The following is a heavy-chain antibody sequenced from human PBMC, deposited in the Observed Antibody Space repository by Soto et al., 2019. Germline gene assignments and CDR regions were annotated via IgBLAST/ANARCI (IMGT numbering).Heavy chain of an antibody. Sequence: GGFLRLSCAASGFTFSSYAMNWVRQAPGKGLEWVSVIRGSGGSTYYADSVKGRFTISRDNSKNTLYLQMNSLRAEDTAVYYCAKGVYRSGSYDAFDMWGQGTMVTVSS. V-gene: IGHV3-23*01. CDR1: GFTFSSYA. CDR3: AKGVYRSGSYDAFDM. CDR2: IRGSGGST. J-gene: IGHJ3*02. D-gene: IGHD3-10*01.